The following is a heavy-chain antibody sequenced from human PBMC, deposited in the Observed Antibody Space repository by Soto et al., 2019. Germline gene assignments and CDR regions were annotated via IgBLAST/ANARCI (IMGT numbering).Heavy chain of an antibody. D-gene: IGHD1-1*01. V-gene: IGHV2-70*01. CDR1: GFSLTTPGLC. J-gene: IGHJ3*01. CDR3: ARKTIGNIDAFDV. Sequence: GSGPTLVNPTQTLTLTCSFSGFSLTTPGLCVSWIRQPPGEALEWLALIDWVDDKYYSPSLKTRLSISKDTSKNQVVLTMTNLDPVDIATYYCARKTIGNIDAFDVWGPGTMVTVSS. CDR2: IDWVDDK.